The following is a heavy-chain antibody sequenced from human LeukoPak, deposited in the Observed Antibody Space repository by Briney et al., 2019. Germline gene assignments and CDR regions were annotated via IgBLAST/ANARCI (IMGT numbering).Heavy chain of an antibody. Sequence: PSETLSLTCTVSGGSISSGDYYWSWIRQPPGKGLEWIGYIYYSGSTYYNPSLKSRVTISVDTSKNQFSLKLSSVTAADTAVYYCAIPSVDIVATADDALDIWGQGTMVTISS. CDR1: GGSISSGDYY. V-gene: IGHV4-30-4*08. CDR2: IYYSGST. CDR3: AIPSVDIVATADDALDI. D-gene: IGHD5-12*01. J-gene: IGHJ3*02.